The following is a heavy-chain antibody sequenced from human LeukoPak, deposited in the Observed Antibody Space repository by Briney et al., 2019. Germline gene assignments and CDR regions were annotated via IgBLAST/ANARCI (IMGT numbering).Heavy chain of an antibody. J-gene: IGHJ6*02. Sequence: GGSLKISCKGSGYSFTSYWIGWVRQMPGKGLEWMGIIYPGDSDTRYSPSFQGQVTISADKSISTAYLQWSSLKASDTAMYYCARSVGATLFSYYGMDVWAKGPRSPSP. V-gene: IGHV5-51*01. CDR2: IYPGDSDT. D-gene: IGHD1-26*01. CDR3: ARSVGATLFSYYGMDV. CDR1: GYSFTSYW.